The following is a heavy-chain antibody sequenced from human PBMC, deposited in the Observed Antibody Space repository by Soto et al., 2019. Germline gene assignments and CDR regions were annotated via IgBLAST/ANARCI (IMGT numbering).Heavy chain of an antibody. CDR3: ARQGFGPLHGLVDV. CDR2: VHHNGGY. V-gene: IGHV4-59*08. D-gene: IGHD3-10*01. Sequence: QVQLQESGPGLVKPSETMSLSCTVYVVSISSYYWSWFRRSPGKRLEWIGYVHHNGGYSYNPSLQSRFAISLDTPKGQFSLKVTSVTATDTAVYYCARQGFGPLHGLVDVWGQGTKVTVSS. J-gene: IGHJ6*02. CDR1: VVSISSYY.